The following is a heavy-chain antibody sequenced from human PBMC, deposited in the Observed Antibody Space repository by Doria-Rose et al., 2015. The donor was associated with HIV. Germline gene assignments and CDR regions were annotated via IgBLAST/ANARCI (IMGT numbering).Heavy chain of an antibody. CDR2: IFSDDER. Sequence: QITLKESGPVLVKPTETLTLTCTVSGVSLSSPGMGVSWIRQSPGKALGWLANIFSDDERSYKTSLESRLTISRGTSKSQVVLTTTDMDPVDTATYYCARIKSSRWYHKYYFDFWGQGTLVIVSA. J-gene: IGHJ4*02. V-gene: IGHV2-26*01. D-gene: IGHD6-13*01. CDR3: ARIKSSRWYHKYYFDF. CDR1: GVSLSSPGMG.